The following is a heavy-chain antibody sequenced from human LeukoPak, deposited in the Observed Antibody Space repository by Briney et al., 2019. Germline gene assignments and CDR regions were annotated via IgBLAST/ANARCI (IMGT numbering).Heavy chain of an antibody. CDR2: ISGSGGST. V-gene: IGHV3-23*01. J-gene: IGHJ4*02. Sequence: GGSLRLSCAASGFTFSSYAMSWVRQAPGKGLEWVSAISGSGGSTYYADSVKGRFTISRDNSKNTLYLQKNSLRAEDTAVYYCAKWRDSSGYYEKAYYFDYWGQGTLVTVSS. CDR1: GFTFSSYA. D-gene: IGHD3-22*01. CDR3: AKWRDSSGYYEKAYYFDY.